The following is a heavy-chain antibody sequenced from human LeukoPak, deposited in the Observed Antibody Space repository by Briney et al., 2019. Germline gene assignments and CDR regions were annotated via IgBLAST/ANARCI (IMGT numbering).Heavy chain of an antibody. Sequence: PGGSLRLSRAASGFTASNNYMSWVRQAPGKGLEWVSVIYSINSTNYADSVRGRFTISRDNSKNTLYLQMNSLRAEDTAVYYCEGGDYWGQGTLVTVSS. J-gene: IGHJ4*02. D-gene: IGHD2-15*01. V-gene: IGHV3-66*01. CDR3: EGGDY. CDR2: IYSINST. CDR1: GFTASNNY.